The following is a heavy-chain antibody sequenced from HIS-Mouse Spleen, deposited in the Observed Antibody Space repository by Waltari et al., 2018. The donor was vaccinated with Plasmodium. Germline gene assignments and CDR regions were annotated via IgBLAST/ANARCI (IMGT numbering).Heavy chain of an antibody. V-gene: IGHV4-34*01. D-gene: IGHD3-16*01. CDR3: ARDPYYDYVGGTFDI. J-gene: IGHJ3*02. CDR2: IKHSGST. CDR1: GGSFSGYS. Sequence: QVQLQQWGAGLLKPSETLSLTCAVYGGSFSGYSWSWIRQPPGKGLEWIGEIKHSGSTNYNPSLKSRVTISVDTSKNQFSLKLSSVTAADTAVYYCARDPYYDYVGGTFDIWGQGTMVTVSS.